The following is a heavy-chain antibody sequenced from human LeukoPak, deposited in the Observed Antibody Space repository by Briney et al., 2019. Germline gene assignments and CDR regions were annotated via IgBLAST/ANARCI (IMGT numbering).Heavy chain of an antibody. Sequence: SETLSLTCAVYGGSFSGYYWSWIRQPPGKGLEWIGEINHSGSTNYNPSLKSRVTISVDTSKNQFSLKLSSVTAADTVVYYCARGLTESVDTAMVTKALYYFDYWGQGTLVTVSS. CDR3: ARGLTESVDTAMVTKALYYFDY. CDR1: GGSFSGYY. CDR2: INHSGST. V-gene: IGHV4-34*01. J-gene: IGHJ4*02. D-gene: IGHD5-18*01.